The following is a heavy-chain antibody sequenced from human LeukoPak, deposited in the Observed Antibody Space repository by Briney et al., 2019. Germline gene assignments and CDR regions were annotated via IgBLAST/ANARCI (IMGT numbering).Heavy chain of an antibody. Sequence: GGSLRLSCAASGFTFDDYAMHWVRQAPGKGLEWVSGISWNSGSIGYADSVKGRFTISRDNAKNSLYLQMNSLRAEDTALYYCARDADPTITRGLTGFDYWGQGTLVTVSS. CDR1: GFTFDDYA. J-gene: IGHJ4*02. CDR2: ISWNSGSI. D-gene: IGHD5-12*01. CDR3: ARDADPTITRGLTGFDY. V-gene: IGHV3-9*01.